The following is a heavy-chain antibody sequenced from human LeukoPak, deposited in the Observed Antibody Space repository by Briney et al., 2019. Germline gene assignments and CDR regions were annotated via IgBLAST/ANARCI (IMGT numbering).Heavy chain of an antibody. Sequence: GGSLRLSCAASGFIVSSNYINWVRQAPGKGLEWVSVIYSGGSTYYADSVKGRFTISRDNSKNTVYIQMNSLRAEDTAVYYCARTRYYYYGMDVWGQGTTVTVSS. CDR1: GFIVSSNY. J-gene: IGHJ6*02. V-gene: IGHV3-53*01. CDR3: ARTRYYYYGMDV. CDR2: IYSGGST.